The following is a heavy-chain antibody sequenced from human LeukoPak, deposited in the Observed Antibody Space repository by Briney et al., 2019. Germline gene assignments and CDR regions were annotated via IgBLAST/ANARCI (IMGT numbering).Heavy chain of an antibody. CDR2: ISYDGSNK. CDR3: AKASLAGSGTYFDY. J-gene: IGHJ4*02. Sequence: GGSLRLSCAASGFTFSSYGMHWVRQAPGKGLEWVAVISYDGSNKYYADSVKGRFTISRDNSKNTLYLQMNSLRAEDTAVYYCAKASLAGSGTYFDYWGQGTLVTVSS. V-gene: IGHV3-30*18. CDR1: GFTFSSYG. D-gene: IGHD3-10*01.